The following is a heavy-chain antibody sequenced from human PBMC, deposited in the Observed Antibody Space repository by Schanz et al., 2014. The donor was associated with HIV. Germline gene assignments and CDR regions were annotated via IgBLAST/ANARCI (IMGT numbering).Heavy chain of an antibody. J-gene: IGHJ4*02. CDR3: ARDGSKTIDY. D-gene: IGHD4-4*01. CDR1: GYTFKSFG. Sequence: QVQLVQSGAEVKRPGASVKVSCKASGYTFKSFGVTWVRQVPGQRPEWMGWISGYNGNTKFAQKFQGRVTMTRDTSTSTAYMELRSLTSDDTAVYYCARDGSKTIDYWGQGTLVTV. V-gene: IGHV1-18*01. CDR2: ISGYNGNT.